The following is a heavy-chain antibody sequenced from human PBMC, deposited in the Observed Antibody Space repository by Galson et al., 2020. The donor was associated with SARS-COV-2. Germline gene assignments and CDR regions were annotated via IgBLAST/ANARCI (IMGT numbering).Heavy chain of an antibody. CDR2: FDTEDGET. D-gene: IGHD3-10*01. V-gene: IGHV1-24*01. CDR1: GYTLTELS. Sequence: ASVKVSCKVSGYTLTELSMHWVRQAPGKGLEWMGGFDTEDGETIYAQKFQGRVTMTEDTSTDTAYMELSSLRSEDTAVYYCAASTYYGSGGYYIPPSLPYVWGQGTTVTVSS. J-gene: IGHJ6*02. CDR3: AASTYYGSGGYYIPPSLPYV.